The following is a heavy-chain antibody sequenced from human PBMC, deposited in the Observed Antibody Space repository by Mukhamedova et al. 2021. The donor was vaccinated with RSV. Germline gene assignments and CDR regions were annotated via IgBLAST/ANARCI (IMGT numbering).Heavy chain of an antibody. J-gene: IGHJ4*02. D-gene: IGHD3-3*01. CDR3: ARRDGFYDFWSGYAFDY. Sequence: DGSDKYYADSVKGRFTISRDNSKNTLYLQMNSLRVEDTAVYYCARRDGFYDFWSGYAFDYWGQGTLGTVSS. CDR2: DGSDK. V-gene: IGHV3-30-3*01.